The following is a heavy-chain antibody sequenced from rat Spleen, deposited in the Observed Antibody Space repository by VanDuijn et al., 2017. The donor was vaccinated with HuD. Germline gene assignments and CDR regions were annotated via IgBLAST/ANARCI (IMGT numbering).Heavy chain of an antibody. D-gene: IGHD1-2*01. J-gene: IGHJ4*01. CDR2: ISTSGGST. CDR1: GFTFSSFP. CDR3: GKDMNYFSTYPFYLMGA. Sequence: EVQLVESDGGLVQPGRSMKLSCAASGFTFSSFPMAWVRQAPTKGLEWVATISTSGGSTYYPDSMKGRFTISRDNAENTVYLQMNSLRSEDTATYFCGKDMNYFSTYPFYLMGAWGQGTSVTVSS. V-gene: IGHV5-46*01.